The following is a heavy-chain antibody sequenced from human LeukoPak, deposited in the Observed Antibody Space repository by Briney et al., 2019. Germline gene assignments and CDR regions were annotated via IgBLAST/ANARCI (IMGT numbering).Heavy chain of an antibody. CDR3: AKVQNAIAVAGSPYDY. CDR1: GFTFDDYA. CDR2: NSWNSGSI. Sequence: PGGSLRLSCAASGFTFDDYAMHWVRQAPGKGLEWVSGNSWNSGSIGYADSVKGRFTISRDNAKNSLYLQMNSLRAEDTSLYYCAKVQNAIAVAGSPYDYWGQGTLVTVSS. J-gene: IGHJ4*02. D-gene: IGHD6-19*01. V-gene: IGHV3-9*01.